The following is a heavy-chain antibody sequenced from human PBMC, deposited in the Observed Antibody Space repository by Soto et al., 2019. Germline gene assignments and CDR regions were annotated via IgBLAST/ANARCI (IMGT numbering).Heavy chain of an antibody. V-gene: IGHV5-51*01. D-gene: IGHD6-19*01. CDR1: GYSFSSYW. CDR3: ATQHPLDSSGWYN. J-gene: IGHJ4*02. Sequence: PGESLKISCKGSGYSFSSYWIAWVRQMPGKGLEWLGIIYPGDSETRYSPSFQGQVTISADRSISTAYLQWSSLKASDTAIYYCATQHPLDSSGWYNWGQGTLVTVSS. CDR2: IYPGDSET.